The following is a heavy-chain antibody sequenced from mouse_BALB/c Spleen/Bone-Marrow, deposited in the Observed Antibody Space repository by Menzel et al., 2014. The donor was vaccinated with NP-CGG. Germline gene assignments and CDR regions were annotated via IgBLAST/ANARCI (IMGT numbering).Heavy chain of an antibody. CDR3: TRQRGDYAMDY. J-gene: IGHJ4*01. CDR1: GFTFSSYG. CDR2: ISNGGNYT. D-gene: IGHD1-1*02. Sequence: EVKVVESGGGLVKPGGSLKLSCAASGFTFSSYGVSWGRQTPEKRLEWVATISNGGNYTYYPDSVKGRFTISRGNAKNTLYLQMSSLRSEDTAMYYCTRQRGDYAMDYWGQGTSVTVSS. V-gene: IGHV5-9-3*01.